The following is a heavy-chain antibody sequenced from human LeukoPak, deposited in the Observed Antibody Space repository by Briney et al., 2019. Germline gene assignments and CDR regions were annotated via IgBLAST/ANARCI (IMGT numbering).Heavy chain of an antibody. D-gene: IGHD6-19*01. CDR1: GFTFSSYA. Sequence: GGSLRLSCAASGFTFSSYAMSWVRQAPGKGLEWVSAISGSGGSTYYADSVKGRFTISRDNSKNTLYLQMNSLRAEDTAVYYCAKVEKQWLVPQVDYWGQGTLVTVSS. CDR3: AKVEKQWLVPQVDY. CDR2: ISGSGGST. J-gene: IGHJ4*02. V-gene: IGHV3-23*01.